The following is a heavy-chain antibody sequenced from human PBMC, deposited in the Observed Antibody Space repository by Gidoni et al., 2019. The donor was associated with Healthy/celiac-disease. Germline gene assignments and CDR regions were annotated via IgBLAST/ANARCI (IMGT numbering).Heavy chain of an antibody. D-gene: IGHD6-19*01. Sequence: QITLKESGPTLVKPTQTLTXXXTFSGFSLSTSGVGVGLIRQPPGKALEWLALIYWNDDKRYSPSLKRRLTITKDTSKIHVVLTMTNMDPVDTATYYCAHTGGWYALFDYWGQGTLVTXSS. V-gene: IGHV2-5*01. CDR1: GFSLSTSGVG. J-gene: IGHJ4*02. CDR3: AHTGGWYALFDY. CDR2: IYWNDDK.